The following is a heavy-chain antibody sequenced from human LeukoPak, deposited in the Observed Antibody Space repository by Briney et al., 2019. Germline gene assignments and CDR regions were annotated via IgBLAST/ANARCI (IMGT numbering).Heavy chain of an antibody. CDR2: IYSGGST. CDR1: GFTVSSNY. CDR3: AKTPTWIAVAGPDY. D-gene: IGHD6-19*01. Sequence: PGGSLRLSCAASGFTVSSNYMSWVRQAPGKGLEWVSVIYSGGSTYYADSVKGRFTISRDNSKNTLYLQMNSLRAEDTAVYYCAKTPTWIAVAGPDYWGQGTLVTVSS. V-gene: IGHV3-66*01. J-gene: IGHJ4*02.